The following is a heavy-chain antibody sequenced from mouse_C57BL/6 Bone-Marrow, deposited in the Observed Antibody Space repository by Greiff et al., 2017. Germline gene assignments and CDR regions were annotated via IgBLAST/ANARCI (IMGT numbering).Heavy chain of an antibody. CDR1: GYTFPSYG. CDR3: ARFYYGSSYSDY. CDR2: IYPRSGNT. J-gene: IGHJ2*01. V-gene: IGHV1-81*01. Sequence: VQLQQSVAELARPGASVQLSCKASGYTFPSYGISWVKQRTGQGLEWIGEIYPRSGNTYYNEKFKGKDTLTADKSSSTAYMELRSLTSEDSAVYFCARFYYGSSYSDYWGQGATLTVSS. D-gene: IGHD1-1*01.